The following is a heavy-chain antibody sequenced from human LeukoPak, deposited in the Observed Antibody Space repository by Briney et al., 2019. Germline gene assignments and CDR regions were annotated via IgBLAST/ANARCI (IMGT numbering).Heavy chain of an antibody. CDR2: INPNSGNT. D-gene: IGHD3-22*01. V-gene: IGHV1-18*04. Sequence: GASVKVSCKASGYTFTGYYMHWVRQAPGQGLEWMGWINPNSGNTNYAQKLQGRVTMTTDTSTSTAYMELRSLRSDDTAVYYCARDRYDSSGLIDYWGQGTLVTVSS. CDR1: GYTFTGYY. CDR3: ARDRYDSSGLIDY. J-gene: IGHJ4*02.